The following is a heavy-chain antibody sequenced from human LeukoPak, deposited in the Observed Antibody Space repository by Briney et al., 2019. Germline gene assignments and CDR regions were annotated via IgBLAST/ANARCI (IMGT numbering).Heavy chain of an antibody. Sequence: SETLSLTCAVYGGSFSGYYWSWIRQPPGKGLEWIGEINHSGSTNYNPSLKSRVTISVDTSKNQFSLKLSSVTAADTAVYYCARGEWGNNAFDIWGQGTMVPVSS. J-gene: IGHJ3*02. D-gene: IGHD2-8*01. CDR1: GGSFSGYY. CDR2: INHSGST. CDR3: ARGEWGNNAFDI. V-gene: IGHV4-34*01.